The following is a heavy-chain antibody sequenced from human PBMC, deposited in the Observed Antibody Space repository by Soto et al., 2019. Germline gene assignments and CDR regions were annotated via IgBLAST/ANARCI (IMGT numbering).Heavy chain of an antibody. J-gene: IGHJ5*02. D-gene: IGHD2-21*02. V-gene: IGHV4-59*01. CDR1: GGSISSYY. Sequence: SETLSLTCTVSGGSISSYYWSWNRQPPGKGLEWIGYIYYSGSTNYNPSLKSRVTISVDTSKNQFSLKLSSVTAADTAVYYCARDDSNWFGPWGQGTLVTVSS. CDR2: IYYSGST. CDR3: ARDDSNWFGP.